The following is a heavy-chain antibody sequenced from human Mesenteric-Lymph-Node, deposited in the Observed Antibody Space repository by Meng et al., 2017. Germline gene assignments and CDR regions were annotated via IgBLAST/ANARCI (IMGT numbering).Heavy chain of an antibody. CDR1: GYTFTTYY. CDR3: ARPSRSISAGGDGFDI. D-gene: IGHD3-3*02. V-gene: IGHV1-46*01. J-gene: IGHJ3*02. Sequence: ASVKVSCKASGYTFTTYYMHWVRQAPGQGLEWMGLINPSGGTTSYAQKFQGRVTMTRDTSTTTVYMELSSLRSEDTAVYYCARPSRSISAGGDGFDIWGQGTMVTVSS. CDR2: INPSGGTT.